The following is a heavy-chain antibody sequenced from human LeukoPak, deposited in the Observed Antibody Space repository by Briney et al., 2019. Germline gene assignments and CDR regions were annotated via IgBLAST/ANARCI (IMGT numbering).Heavy chain of an antibody. CDR2: ISAYNGNT. J-gene: IGHJ3*01. V-gene: IGHV1-18*01. CDR1: GYTFTSYG. Sequence: ASVKVSCKASGYTFTSYGISWVRQAPGQGLGWTGWISAYNGNTNYAQKLQGRVTMTTDTSTSTAYMELWSLRSDDTAVYYCARDLSYYDSSGYYGGFWGQGTMVTVSS. CDR3: ARDLSYYDSSGYYGGF. D-gene: IGHD3-22*01.